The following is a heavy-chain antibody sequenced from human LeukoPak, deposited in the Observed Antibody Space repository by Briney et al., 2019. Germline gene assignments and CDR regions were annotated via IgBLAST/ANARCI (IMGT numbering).Heavy chain of an antibody. CDR3: ARLIVGATVITVGKNWFDP. Sequence: SETLSLTCAVSGGSISSSNWWSWIRQPPGKGLEWIGSISYSGTTYYNPSLKSRVTISVDTSKNQFSLNLSSVTAADTAVYYCARLIVGATVITVGKNWFDPWGQGTLVTVSS. CDR1: GGSISSSNW. V-gene: IGHV4-39*01. D-gene: IGHD1-26*01. J-gene: IGHJ5*02. CDR2: ISYSGTT.